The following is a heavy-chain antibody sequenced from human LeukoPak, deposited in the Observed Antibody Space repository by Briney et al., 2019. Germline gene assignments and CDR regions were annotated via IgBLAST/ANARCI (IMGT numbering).Heavy chain of an antibody. Sequence: GGSLRLSYAASGFTFTDYWMDSVRQAPGKGLEWVSLISGDGGSTYYADSVKGRFTISRDNSKNSLYLQMNSLRTEDTALYYCAKDVRIAAAAIIDYWGQGTLVTVSS. CDR3: AKDVRIAAAAIIDY. V-gene: IGHV3-43*02. J-gene: IGHJ4*02. CDR1: GFTFTDYW. D-gene: IGHD6-13*01. CDR2: ISGDGGST.